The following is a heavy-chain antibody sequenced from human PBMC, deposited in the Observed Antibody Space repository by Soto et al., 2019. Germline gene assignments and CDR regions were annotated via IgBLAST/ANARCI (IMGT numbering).Heavy chain of an antibody. V-gene: IGHV3-9*01. CDR1: GFTFDDYA. Sequence: EVQLVESGGGLVQPGRSLRLSCAASGFTFDDYAMHWVRQAPGKGLEWVSGISWNSGSIGYADSVKGRFTISRDNAKNSLYLQMNSLRAEDTALYYCAKDGKEGGSWNYFDYWGQGTLVTVSS. J-gene: IGHJ4*02. CDR2: ISWNSGSI. D-gene: IGHD6-13*01. CDR3: AKDGKEGGSWNYFDY.